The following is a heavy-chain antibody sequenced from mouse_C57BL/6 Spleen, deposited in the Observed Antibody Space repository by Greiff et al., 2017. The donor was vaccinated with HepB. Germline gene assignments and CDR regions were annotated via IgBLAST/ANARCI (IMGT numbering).Heavy chain of an antibody. V-gene: IGHV1-5*01. D-gene: IGHD1-1*01. CDR1: GYTFTSYW. J-gene: IGHJ1*03. Sequence: EVQLQQSGTVLARPGASVKMSCKTSGYTFTSYWMHWVKQRPGQGLEWIGAIYPGNSDTSYNQKFKGKAKLTAVTSASTAYMELSSLTNEDSAVYYCTRSRDYGSSWYFDVWGTGTTVTVSS. CDR2: IYPGNSDT. CDR3: TRSRDYGSSWYFDV.